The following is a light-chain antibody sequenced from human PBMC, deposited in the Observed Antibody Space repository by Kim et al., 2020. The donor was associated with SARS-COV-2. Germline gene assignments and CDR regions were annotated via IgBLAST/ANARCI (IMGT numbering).Light chain of an antibody. CDR3: QQYGSSKT. J-gene: IGKJ1*01. CDR2: GAS. V-gene: IGKV3-20*01. CDR1: QSVNSNY. Sequence: LSPGERARLSCRASQSVNSNYLAWYQQKPRQPPRLLIYGASTRATGITDRFSGSGSGTDFTLTISGLGPGDFAVYYCQQYGSSKTFGQGTKVDIK.